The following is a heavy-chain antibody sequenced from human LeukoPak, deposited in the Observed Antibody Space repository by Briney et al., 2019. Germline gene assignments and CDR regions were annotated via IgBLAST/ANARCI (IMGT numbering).Heavy chain of an antibody. CDR1: GGSISSGSYY. CDR2: IYTSGST. D-gene: IGHD2-2*01. J-gene: IGHJ5*02. Sequence: SETLSLTCTVSGGSISSGSYYWSWIRQPAGKEQEWIGRIYTSGSTNYNPSLKSRVTISVDTSKNQFSLKLSSVTAADTAVYYCARDYSVPAAIGNWFDPWGQGTLVAVSS. V-gene: IGHV4-61*02. CDR3: ARDYSVPAAIGNWFDP.